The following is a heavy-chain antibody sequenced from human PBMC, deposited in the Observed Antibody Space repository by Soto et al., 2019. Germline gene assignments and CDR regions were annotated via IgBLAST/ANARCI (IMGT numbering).Heavy chain of an antibody. CDR2: INAGNGNT. J-gene: IGHJ4*02. V-gene: IGHV1-3*01. Sequence: QVQLVQSGAEVKKPGASVKVSCKASGYTFTSYAMHWVRQAPGQRLEWMGWINAGNGNTKYSQKFQGRVTTTRDTSARTDYLDVSSLRSEDTAVYYCAIGDNYNIHDYWGTGTLVNVSS. CDR3: AIGDNYNIHDY. CDR1: GYTFTSYA. D-gene: IGHD3-22*01.